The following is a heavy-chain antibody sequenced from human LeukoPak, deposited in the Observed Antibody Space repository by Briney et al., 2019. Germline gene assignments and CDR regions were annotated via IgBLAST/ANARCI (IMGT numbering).Heavy chain of an antibody. Sequence: ASVKVSCKASGYTFTGYYMHWVRQAPGQGLDRMGWINPNSGGTNYAQKFQGRVTMTRDTSISTAYMELSRLRSDDTAVYYCAREYDSSGYSYYGMDVWGQGTTVTVSS. D-gene: IGHD3-22*01. V-gene: IGHV1-2*02. J-gene: IGHJ6*02. CDR2: INPNSGGT. CDR1: GYTFTGYY. CDR3: AREYDSSGYSYYGMDV.